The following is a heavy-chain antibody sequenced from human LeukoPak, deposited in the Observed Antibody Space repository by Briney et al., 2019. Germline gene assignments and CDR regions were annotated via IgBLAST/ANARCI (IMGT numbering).Heavy chain of an antibody. CDR3: SRVIVGATRLEGGRFDY. V-gene: IGHV1-18*01. CDR1: GYTFTSYG. J-gene: IGHJ4*02. CDR2: ISAYNGNT. D-gene: IGHD1-26*01. Sequence: ASVKVSCKASGYTFTSYGISWVRQAPGQGLEWLGWISAYNGNTNYAHKLQGRVTMTTATSTSTAYMEMRRLTSDDTAVCYCSRVIVGATRLEGGRFDYWGQGPLVTVSS.